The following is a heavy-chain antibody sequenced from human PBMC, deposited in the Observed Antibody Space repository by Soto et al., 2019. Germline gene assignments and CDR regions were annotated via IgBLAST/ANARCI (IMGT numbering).Heavy chain of an antibody. CDR2: ISAYNGNT. J-gene: IGHJ6*02. CDR3: ARFLSSWYYYHYGMDV. Sequence: ASVKVSCKASGYTFTSYGISWLRQAPGQGLEWMGWISAYNGNTNYAQKLQGRVTMTTDTSTSTAYMELRSLRSDDAAVYYCARFLSSWYYYHYGMDVWGQGTTVTVSS. CDR1: GYTFTSYG. D-gene: IGHD6-13*01. V-gene: IGHV1-18*04.